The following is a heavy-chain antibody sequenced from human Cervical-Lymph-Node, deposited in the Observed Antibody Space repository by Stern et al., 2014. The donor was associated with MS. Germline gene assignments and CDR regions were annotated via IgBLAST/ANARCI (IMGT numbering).Heavy chain of an antibody. CDR3: AKETVHWFDP. CDR1: AGTFCRYA. D-gene: IGHD4-17*01. V-gene: IGHV1-69*01. Sequence: VHLEESGAEVNKPGSSVKVSCRASAGTFCRYAISWVRQAPGPGIEWMGRIIPRFYPATYAQKFQDRVNITADESTRTAYMELSSLRSEDTAVHYCAKETVHWFDPWGQGTLFSVSS. J-gene: IGHJ5*02. CDR2: IIPRFYPA.